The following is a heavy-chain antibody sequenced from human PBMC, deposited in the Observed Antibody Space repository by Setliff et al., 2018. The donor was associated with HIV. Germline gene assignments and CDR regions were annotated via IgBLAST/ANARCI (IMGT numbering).Heavy chain of an antibody. CDR1: GCRMFGYK. Sequence: ASVKVSCKAGGCRMFGYKMSWLRQAPGQGLEWIGRISPQNGVAEYATKFLGRVTMTLDTSISTAFLEIPRVTSDDAAVYYCARHRMFDSFDIWGQGTMVTVSS. D-gene: IGHD3-10*02. CDR2: ISPQNGVA. J-gene: IGHJ3*02. CDR3: ARHRMFDSFDI. V-gene: IGHV1-2*06.